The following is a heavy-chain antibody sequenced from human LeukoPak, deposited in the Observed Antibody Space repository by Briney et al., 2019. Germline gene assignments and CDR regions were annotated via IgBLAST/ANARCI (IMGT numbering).Heavy chain of an antibody. D-gene: IGHD2-2*01. CDR1: GFTFEDYA. V-gene: IGHV3-9*01. CDR2: ISWKGTSI. Sequence: GRSLRLSCAASGFTFEDYAMQWVRHAPGKGLEWVSGISWKGTSIGYADSVKGRFTISRDNAKNSLYLEMHSLRAEDTAFYYCAKTYSSSWHWYFDLWGRGTLVTVSS. J-gene: IGHJ2*01. CDR3: AKTYSSSWHWYFDL.